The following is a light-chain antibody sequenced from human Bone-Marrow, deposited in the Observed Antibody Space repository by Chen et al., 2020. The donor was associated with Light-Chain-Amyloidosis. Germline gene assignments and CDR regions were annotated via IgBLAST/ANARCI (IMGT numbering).Light chain of an antibody. CDR3: QVWDRSSDRPV. CDR2: DDS. Sequence: SYVLTQPSSVSVAPGQTATIACGGNNIGSTSVHWYQQTPGQAPLLVVYDDSARPSGIPERLSVSNCGNTATLTISRVEAGDEADYYCQVWDRSSDRPVFGGGTKLTVL. CDR1: NIGSTS. V-gene: IGLV3-21*02. J-gene: IGLJ3*02.